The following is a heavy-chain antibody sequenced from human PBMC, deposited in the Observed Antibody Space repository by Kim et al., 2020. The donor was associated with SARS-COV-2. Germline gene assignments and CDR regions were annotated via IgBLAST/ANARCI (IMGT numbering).Heavy chain of an antibody. V-gene: IGHV3-30*02. CDR1: GFTFSGYG. J-gene: IGHJ4*01. CDR3: ASARTTDDMFFGYTCFD. Sequence: GGSLRLSCAASGFTFSGYGMHWFRQAPGKGLEWVAFIRSNGSDRSSAYSATVQFTFSIAKANSTLNLQMHIHRPETTAVSFYASARTTDDMFFGYTCFD. CDR2: IRSNGSDR. D-gene: IGHD1-1*01.